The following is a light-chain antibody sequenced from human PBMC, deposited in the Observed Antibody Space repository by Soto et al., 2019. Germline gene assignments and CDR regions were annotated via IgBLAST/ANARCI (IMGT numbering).Light chain of an antibody. Sequence: EIVLTQSPATLSLSPGERATLSCRASQSVSSYLAWYQQKPGQAPRLLIYGASTRATGIPDRFSASGSATEFTLTISSLQSEDFAVYYCQQYNNWPRTFGQGTKVDIK. J-gene: IGKJ1*01. V-gene: IGKV3-15*01. CDR1: QSVSSY. CDR3: QQYNNWPRT. CDR2: GAS.